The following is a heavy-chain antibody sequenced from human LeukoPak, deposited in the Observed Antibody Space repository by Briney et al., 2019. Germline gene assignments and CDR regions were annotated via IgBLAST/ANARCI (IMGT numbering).Heavy chain of an antibody. Sequence: ASVKVSCKASGYTFTGYYMHWVRQAPGQGLEWMGWINPNSGGTNYAQKFQGRVTMTRDTSISTAYMELSSLRSEDTAVYYCAGSGSYSRDAFDIWGQGTMVTVSS. J-gene: IGHJ3*02. V-gene: IGHV1-2*02. CDR3: AGSGSYSRDAFDI. D-gene: IGHD1-26*01. CDR1: GYTFTGYY. CDR2: INPNSGGT.